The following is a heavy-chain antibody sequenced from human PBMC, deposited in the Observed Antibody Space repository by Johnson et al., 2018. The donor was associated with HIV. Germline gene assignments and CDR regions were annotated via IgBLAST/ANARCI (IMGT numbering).Heavy chain of an antibody. CDR1: GFTFSDYY. CDR2: ISSSGTAK. Sequence: VQLLESGGGLVKPGGSLRLSCAASGFTFSDYYMNWVRQAPGKGLEWLSYISSSGTAKYYAASVKGRFTISRDNAKNSLYLQMNSLRAEDTAVFYCAREMAWEDAFDIWGQGTMVTVSS. CDR3: AREMAWEDAFDI. J-gene: IGHJ3*02. V-gene: IGHV3-11*04. D-gene: IGHD5-24*01.